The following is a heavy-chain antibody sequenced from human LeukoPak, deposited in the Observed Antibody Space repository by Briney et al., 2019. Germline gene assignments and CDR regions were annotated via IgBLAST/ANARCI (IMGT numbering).Heavy chain of an antibody. D-gene: IGHD3-22*01. J-gene: IGHJ3*02. CDR2: IYSGGST. CDR3: AKGDLHSGYYYGAFDI. V-gene: IGHV3-53*01. Sequence: GGSLRLSCAASGFTVSSNYMSWVRQAPGKGLEWVSVIYSGGSTYYADSVKGRFTISRDNSKNTLYLQMNSLRAEDTAVYYCAKGDLHSGYYYGAFDIWGQGTMVTVSS. CDR1: GFTVSSNY.